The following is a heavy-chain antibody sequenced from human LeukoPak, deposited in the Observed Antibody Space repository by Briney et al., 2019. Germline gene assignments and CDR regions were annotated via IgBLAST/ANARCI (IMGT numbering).Heavy chain of an antibody. J-gene: IGHJ4*02. V-gene: IGHV3-7*03. CDR1: GFTFSSYW. CDR3: AREGSRSYGTFDY. Sequence: GGSLRLSCAVSGFTFSSYWMSWVRQAPGKGLEWVANIKQDGSEKYYVDSVRGRFTISRDNAKNSVYLQMNSLRAEDTAVYYCAREGSRSYGTFDYWGQGTLVTVSS. CDR2: IKQDGSEK. D-gene: IGHD5-18*01.